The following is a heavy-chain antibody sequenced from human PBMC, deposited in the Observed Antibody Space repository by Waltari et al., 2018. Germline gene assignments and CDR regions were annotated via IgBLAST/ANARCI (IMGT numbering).Heavy chain of an antibody. Sequence: QVQLQESGPGLVKPSETLSLTCTVSGGSISSYYWSWIRQPPGKGLEWIGYIYYSGSTNYNPSLKSRVTISVDTSKNQFSLKLSSVTAADTAVYYCARGTGYYTFDYWGQGTLVTVSS. V-gene: IGHV4-59*01. CDR3: ARGTGYYTFDY. CDR2: IYYSGST. J-gene: IGHJ4*02. D-gene: IGHD3-9*01. CDR1: GGSISSYY.